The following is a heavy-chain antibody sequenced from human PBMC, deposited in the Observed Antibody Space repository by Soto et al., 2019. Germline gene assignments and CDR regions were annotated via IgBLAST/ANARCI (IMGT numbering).Heavy chain of an antibody. V-gene: IGHV3-23*01. CDR2: ISGSGGST. J-gene: IGHJ6*02. Sequence: GGSLRLSCAASGFTFSSYAMSWVRQAPGKGLEWVSAISGSGGSTYYADSVKGRFTISRDNSKNTLYLQMNSLRAEDTAVYYCAKVGKRSALYYYYGMDVWGQGTTVTVSS. CDR3: AKVGKRSALYYYYGMDV. D-gene: IGHD7-27*01. CDR1: GFTFSSYA.